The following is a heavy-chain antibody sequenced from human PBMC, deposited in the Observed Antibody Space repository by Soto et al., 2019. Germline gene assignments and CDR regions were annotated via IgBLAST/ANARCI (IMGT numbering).Heavy chain of an antibody. J-gene: IGHJ6*02. Sequence: SETLSLTCAVYGGSFSGYYWSWIRQPPGKGLEWIGEINHSGSTNYNPSLESRVTISVDTSKNQFSLKLSSVTAADTAVYYCASCIAARPGYYYYGMDVWGQGTTVTVSS. V-gene: IGHV4-34*01. CDR1: GGSFSGYY. D-gene: IGHD6-6*01. CDR2: INHSGST. CDR3: ASCIAARPGYYYYGMDV.